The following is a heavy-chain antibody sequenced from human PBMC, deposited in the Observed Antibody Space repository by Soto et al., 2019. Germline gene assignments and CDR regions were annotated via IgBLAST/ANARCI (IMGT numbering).Heavy chain of an antibody. D-gene: IGHD3-3*01. J-gene: IGHJ3*02. V-gene: IGHV4-34*01. CDR2: INHSGST. Sequence: QVQLQQWGAGLLKPSETLSLTCAVYGGSFSGYYWSWIRQPPGKGLEWIGEINHSGSTNYNPSLKSRVTRSVDTSKNQFSLKLSSVTAADTAVYYCARAFYYVLCSGYLGRDAGDIWGQGTMVTVSS. CDR1: GGSFSGYY. CDR3: ARAFYYVLCSGYLGRDAGDI.